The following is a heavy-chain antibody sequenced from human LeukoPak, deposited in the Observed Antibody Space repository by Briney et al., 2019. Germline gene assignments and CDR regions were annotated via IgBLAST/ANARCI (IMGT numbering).Heavy chain of an antibody. V-gene: IGHV1-69*04. D-gene: IGHD2-15*01. CDR1: GGTFSSYA. CDR3: ARDRYAYCSGGSCYPGADY. CDR2: IIPILGIA. Sequence: SVKVSCMASGGTFSSYAISWVRQAPGQGLEWMGRIIPILGIANYAQKFQGRVTITADKSTSTAYMELSSLRSEDTAVYYCARDRYAYCSGGSCYPGADYWGQGTLVTVSS. J-gene: IGHJ4*02.